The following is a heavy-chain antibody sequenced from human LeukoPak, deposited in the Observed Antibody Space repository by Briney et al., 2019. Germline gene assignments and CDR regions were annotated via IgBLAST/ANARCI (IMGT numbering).Heavy chain of an antibody. D-gene: IGHD3-22*01. CDR2: IIPIFGTA. Sequence: SVKVSCTASGGTFSSYAISWVRQAPGQGLEWMGGIIPIFGTANYAQKFQGRVTITADESTSTAYMELSSLRSEDTAVYYCARNPVYYYDSSGYPYYFDYWGQGTLVTVSP. CDR1: GGTFSSYA. CDR3: ARNPVYYYDSSGYPYYFDY. V-gene: IGHV1-69*01. J-gene: IGHJ4*02.